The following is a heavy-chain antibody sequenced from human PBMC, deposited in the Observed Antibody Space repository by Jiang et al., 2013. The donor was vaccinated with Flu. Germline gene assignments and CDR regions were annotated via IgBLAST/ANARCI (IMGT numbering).Heavy chain of an antibody. J-gene: IGHJ3*01. CDR1: GGSFSGYY. D-gene: IGHD1-20*01. CDR2: IIPSGRS. V-gene: IGHV4-34*12. Sequence: ALLKPSETLSLTCAVYGGSFSGYYWSWIRQSPGKGLEWIGEIIPSGRSDFNPSLKSRVTMSVDTSKSQLSLKLSSVTAADTALYYCARHITGNRAFDVWGQGTMVTISS. CDR3: ARHITGNRAFDV.